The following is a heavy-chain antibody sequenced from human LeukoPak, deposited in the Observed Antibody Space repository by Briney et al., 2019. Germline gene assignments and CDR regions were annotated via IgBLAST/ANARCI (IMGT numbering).Heavy chain of an antibody. CDR1: GFTFSGHS. D-gene: IGHD1-26*01. J-gene: IGHJ4*01. CDR3: ARGWGRYSGSY. V-gene: IGHV3-48*01. Sequence: GGSLRLTCAATGFTFSGHSLGWVRQAPGRGLEWVSHITSGGTVYYADSVKARFTISRDNFKNSVYLQMSGLRAEDTAVYYCARGWGRYSGSYW. CDR2: ITSGGTV.